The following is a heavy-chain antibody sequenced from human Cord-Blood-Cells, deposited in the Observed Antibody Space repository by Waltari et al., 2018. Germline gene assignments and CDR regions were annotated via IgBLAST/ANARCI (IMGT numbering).Heavy chain of an antibody. Sequence: QVQLVQSGAEVKKPGSSVKVSCKASGGTFSSYTISWVRQAPGQGLEWMGRIIPILGIANYAQKFQGRVTITADKSTSTAYMELSSLRSEDTAVYYCARDLAVGYSGYGFEYWGQGTLATVSS. D-gene: IGHD5-12*01. CDR1: GGTFSSYT. V-gene: IGHV1-69*08. J-gene: IGHJ4*02. CDR3: ARDLAVGYSGYGFEY. CDR2: IIPILGIA.